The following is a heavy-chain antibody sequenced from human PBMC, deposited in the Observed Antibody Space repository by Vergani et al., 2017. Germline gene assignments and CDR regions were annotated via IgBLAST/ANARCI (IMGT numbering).Heavy chain of an antibody. D-gene: IGHD1-1*01. Sequence: QVQLQQWGAGLLKPSETLSLTCAVYGGSFSGYYWSWTCQPPGKGLEWIGEINHSGSTNYNPSLKSRVTISVDTSKNQFSLRLSSVTAADTAVYYCARHRRLERRSYYYFYGMDVWDQGTTVTVSS. V-gene: IGHV4-34*01. CDR2: INHSGST. J-gene: IGHJ6*02. CDR3: ARHRRLERRSYYYFYGMDV. CDR1: GGSFSGYY.